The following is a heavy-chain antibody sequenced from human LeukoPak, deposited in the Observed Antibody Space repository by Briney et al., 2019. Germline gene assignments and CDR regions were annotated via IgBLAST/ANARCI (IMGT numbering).Heavy chain of an antibody. D-gene: IGHD2-21*02. J-gene: IGHJ4*02. V-gene: IGHV4-39*01. CDR2: ISYSGSN. CDR1: GGSIISSYYY. CDR3: ASHRDWRFDY. Sequence: PSETLSLTCTVSGGSIISSYYYWGWIRQPPGKGLEWIGSISYSGSNYYNPSLKSRVTIPLDTSKNQFSLRLSSVTASDTAVYYCASHRDWRFDYWGQGTLVTVSS.